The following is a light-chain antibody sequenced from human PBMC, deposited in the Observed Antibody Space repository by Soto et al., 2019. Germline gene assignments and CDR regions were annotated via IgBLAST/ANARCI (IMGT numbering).Light chain of an antibody. CDR2: DVS. CDR1: SSDVGGYNY. Sequence: QSALTQPRSVSGSPGQSVTISCTGTSSDVGGYNYVSWYQQHPGKAPKLMIYDVSKRPSGVPDRFSGSKSGNTASLTISGLQAEDEADYYCFLRVFGGGTKLTVL. J-gene: IGLJ2*01. V-gene: IGLV2-11*01. CDR3: FLRV.